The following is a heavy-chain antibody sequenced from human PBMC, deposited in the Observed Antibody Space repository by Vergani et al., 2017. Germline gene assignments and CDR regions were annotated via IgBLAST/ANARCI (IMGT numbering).Heavy chain of an antibody. V-gene: IGHV3-7*03. CDR3: AKHPTVVGATRSVDY. D-gene: IGHD1-26*01. J-gene: IGHJ4*02. CDR2: IKQDGSEK. CDR1: EFILGTYW. Sequence: DVQIVESGGGLVQPGGSLRLSCTGSEFILGTYWMTWVRQAPRKGLEWVASIKQDGSEKQYVDSVKGRFTISRDNSKNTLYLQMNSLRAEDTAVYYCAKHPTVVGATRSVDYWGQGTLVTVSS.